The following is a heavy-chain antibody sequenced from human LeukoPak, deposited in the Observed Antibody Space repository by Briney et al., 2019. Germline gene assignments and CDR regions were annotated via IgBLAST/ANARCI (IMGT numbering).Heavy chain of an antibody. V-gene: IGHV4-34*01. Sequence: SETLSLTCAVYIDSFSNYHWNWLRQTPAKGMEWIGEVNESGGTNVSPSLRSRVILSVDTSKNQFSLKLISVTVADTAIYYCARGQGATVPQVGKNWFDPWGQGTRVTVSS. D-gene: IGHD1-26*01. CDR2: VNESGGT. CDR3: ARGQGATVPQVGKNWFDP. J-gene: IGHJ5*02. CDR1: IDSFSNYH.